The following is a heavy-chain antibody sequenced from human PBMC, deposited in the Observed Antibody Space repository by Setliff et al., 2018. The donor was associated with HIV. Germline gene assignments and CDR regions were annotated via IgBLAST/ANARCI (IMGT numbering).Heavy chain of an antibody. Sequence: SETLSLTCAVSGGSISSSNWWSWVRQPPGKGLEWIGEIYHSGSTNYNPSLKSRVTISVDKSKNQFSLKLSSVTAADTAVYYCARENNRGWHWLDPFDYWGQGTLVTVSS. CDR1: GGSISSSNW. CDR3: ARENNRGWHWLDPFDY. CDR2: IYHSGST. V-gene: IGHV4-4*02. J-gene: IGHJ4*02. D-gene: IGHD6-19*01.